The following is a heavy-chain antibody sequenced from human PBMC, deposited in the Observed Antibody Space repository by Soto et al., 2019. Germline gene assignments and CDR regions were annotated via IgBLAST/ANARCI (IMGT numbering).Heavy chain of an antibody. CDR3: ARDRYYGSGSQGTYYYYGMDV. V-gene: IGHV3-30-3*01. CDR2: ISYDGSNK. CDR1: GFTFSSYA. J-gene: IGHJ6*02. D-gene: IGHD3-10*01. Sequence: GGSLRLSCAASGFTFSSYAMHWVRQAPGKGLEWVAVISYDGSNKYYADSVKGRFTISRDNSKNTLYLQMNSLRAEDTAAYYCARDRYYGSGSQGTYYYYGMDVWGQGTTVTVSS.